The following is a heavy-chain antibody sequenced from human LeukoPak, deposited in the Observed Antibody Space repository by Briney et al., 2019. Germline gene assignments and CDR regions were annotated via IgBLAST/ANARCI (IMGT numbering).Heavy chain of an antibody. CDR1: GGTFSSYA. CDR2: MNPNSGNT. CDR3: ARGPPSNSGSYFVVY. D-gene: IGHD1-26*01. V-gene: IGHV1-8*02. J-gene: IGHJ4*02. Sequence: ASVKVSCKASGGTFSSYAISWVRQATGQGLEWMGWMNPNSGNTGYAQKFQGRVTMTRNTSISTAYMELSSLRSEDTAVYYCARGPPSNSGSYFVVYWGQGTLVTVSS.